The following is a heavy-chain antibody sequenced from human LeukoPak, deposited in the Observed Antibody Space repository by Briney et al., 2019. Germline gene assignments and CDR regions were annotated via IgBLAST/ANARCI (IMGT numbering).Heavy chain of an antibody. CDR3: ARLPAATDI. CDR2: IYYSGIT. J-gene: IGHJ3*02. CDR1: GGSISSSTYY. V-gene: IGHV4-39*01. Sequence: KPSETLSLXCAVSGGSISSSTYYWGWIRQPPGKGPEWIASIYYSGITYYNPSLKSRVTISVDTSKNQFSLKVSSVTAADTAVYYCARLPAATDIWGQGTMVTVSS.